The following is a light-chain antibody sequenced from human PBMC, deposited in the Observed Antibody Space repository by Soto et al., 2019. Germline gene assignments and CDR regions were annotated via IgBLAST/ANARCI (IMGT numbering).Light chain of an antibody. V-gene: IGKV3-20*01. CDR3: QQYGSSPLIT. CDR2: GVS. CDR1: QRLSASD. J-gene: IGKJ5*01. Sequence: IVLPQCAGTLSFSPGQRATLSCRASQRLSASDIAWSQQKPGQAPKFLIYGVSSRATGTPDRFSGSGSGTDFTLTISRLEPEDFAVYHCQQYGSSPLITFGQGTRLEIK.